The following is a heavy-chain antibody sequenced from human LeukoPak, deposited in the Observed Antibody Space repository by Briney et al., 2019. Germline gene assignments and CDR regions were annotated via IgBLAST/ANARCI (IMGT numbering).Heavy chain of an antibody. D-gene: IGHD1-26*01. CDR3: ARVRYSGAFDI. CDR2: INHSGST. CDR1: GXSFSGYY. J-gene: IGHJ3*02. Sequence: SETLSLTCAVYGXSFSGYYWSWIRQPPGKGLEWIGEINHSGSTNYNPSLKSRVTISVDTSKNQFSLKLSSVTAADTAVYYCARVRYSGAFDIWGQGTMVTVSS. V-gene: IGHV4-34*01.